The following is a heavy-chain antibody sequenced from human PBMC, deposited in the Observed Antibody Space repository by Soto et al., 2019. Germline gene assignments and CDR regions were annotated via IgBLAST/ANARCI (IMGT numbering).Heavy chain of an antibody. CDR3: ARVISVTSYYMDV. J-gene: IGHJ6*03. Sequence: ASVKVSCKASGGTFSSYTITWVRQAPGQGLEWMGRIIPILGIANYAQKFQGRVTITADKSTSTAYMELGSLRSEDTAVYYCARVISVTSYYMDVWGKGTTVTVSS. D-gene: IGHD4-17*01. CDR1: GGTFSSYT. V-gene: IGHV1-69*02. CDR2: IIPILGIA.